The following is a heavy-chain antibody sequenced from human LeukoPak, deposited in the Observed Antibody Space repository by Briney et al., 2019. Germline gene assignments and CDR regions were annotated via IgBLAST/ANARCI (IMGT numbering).Heavy chain of an antibody. Sequence: SETLSLTCAVHGGSFSDYYWSWIRQPPGKGLEWVGEIFHRGDPNYNPSLKSRVTISVDTSANQFSRNLSSVAATDSAVYFCSGSTRSSYYYFDYWGQGILVTVSS. D-gene: IGHD6-6*01. CDR3: SGSTRSSYYYFDY. CDR2: IFHRGDP. J-gene: IGHJ4*02. CDR1: GGSFSDYY. V-gene: IGHV4-34*12.